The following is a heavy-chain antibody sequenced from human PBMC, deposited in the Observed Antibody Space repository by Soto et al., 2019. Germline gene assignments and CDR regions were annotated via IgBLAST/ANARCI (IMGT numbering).Heavy chain of an antibody. CDR3: ARTDYDFWSGYYNYNY. CDR2: INHSGST. J-gene: IGHJ4*02. D-gene: IGHD3-3*01. V-gene: IGHV4-34*01. CDR1: GGSFSDYY. Sequence: SETLSLTCAVYGGSFSDYYWSWIRQPPGKGLEWIGEINHSGSTNYNLSLKSRVTISVDTSKNQFSLKLSSVTAADTAVYYCARTDYDFWSGYYNYNYWGQGTLVTVS.